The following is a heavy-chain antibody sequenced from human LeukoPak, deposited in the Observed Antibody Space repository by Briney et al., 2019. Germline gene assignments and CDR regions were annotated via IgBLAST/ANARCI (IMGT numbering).Heavy chain of an antibody. CDR2: IGSSGGTT. Sequence: PSETPSLTCTVCAGSVSSYHWSWIRQSPGKGLEWIGYIGSSGGTTNYSPSLKSRVMISVDTSKNQFSLKLSSVTAADTAVYYCAREGIGEGGDYGPLDYWGQGTLVTVSS. J-gene: IGHJ4*02. D-gene: IGHD4-17*01. CDR1: AGSVSSYH. V-gene: IGHV4-4*09. CDR3: AREGIGEGGDYGPLDY.